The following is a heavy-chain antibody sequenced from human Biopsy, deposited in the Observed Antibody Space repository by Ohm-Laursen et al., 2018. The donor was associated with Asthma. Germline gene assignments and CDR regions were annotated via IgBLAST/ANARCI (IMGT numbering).Heavy chain of an antibody. CDR2: ISSSGSTR. CDR1: GFSFSDYY. Sequence: SLRLSCSASGFSFSDYYMTWMRQAPGKGLEWVASISSSGSTRYPSESLLGRYTMSRDNAQQTMCLEVRSLRVEDTAIYYCALVLERSSWGPCYFFALDVWGQGTPVAVSS. CDR3: ALVLERSSWGPCYFFALDV. J-gene: IGHJ6*02. D-gene: IGHD6-13*01. V-gene: IGHV3-11*01.